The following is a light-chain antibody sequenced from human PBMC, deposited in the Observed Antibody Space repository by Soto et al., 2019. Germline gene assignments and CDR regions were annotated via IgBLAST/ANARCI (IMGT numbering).Light chain of an antibody. CDR2: GNS. V-gene: IGLV1-40*01. Sequence: QSVLTQPPSVSGAPGQRVTISCTGSSSNIGAGYDVPWYQQLPGTAPKLLIYGNSKRPSGVPDRFSGSKSGTSASLAITGLQAEDEADYYCQSYDSSLSPYVFGTGTKLTVL. J-gene: IGLJ1*01. CDR3: QSYDSSLSPYV. CDR1: SSNIGAGYD.